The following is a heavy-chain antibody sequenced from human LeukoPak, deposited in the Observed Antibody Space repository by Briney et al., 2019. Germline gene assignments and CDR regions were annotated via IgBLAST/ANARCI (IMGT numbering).Heavy chain of an antibody. V-gene: IGHV1-3*01. CDR1: GYTFTSYA. J-gene: IGHJ5*02. CDR3: ARDLRNSYSSSWLFDP. D-gene: IGHD6-13*01. Sequence: ASVKVSCKASGYTFTSYAMHWVRQAPGQRLEWVGWINAGNGNTKYSQKFQGRVTITRDTSASTAYMELSSLRSGDTAVYYCARDLRNSYSSSWLFDPWGQGTLVTVSS. CDR2: INAGNGNT.